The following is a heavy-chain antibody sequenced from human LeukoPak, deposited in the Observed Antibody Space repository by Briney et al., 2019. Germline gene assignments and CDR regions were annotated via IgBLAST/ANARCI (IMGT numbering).Heavy chain of an antibody. Sequence: PGGSLRLSCAASGFTFSSYAMSWVRQAPGKGLEWVGRIKSKTDGERTDYAAPVKGRFTISRDDSKNTLYLQMKSLKTEDTGIYYCTYSPYSCFDSWGRGSLVTVSS. CDR3: TYSPYSCFDS. V-gene: IGHV3-15*01. CDR2: IKSKTDGERT. CDR1: GFTFSSYA. J-gene: IGHJ4*02. D-gene: IGHD2-15*01.